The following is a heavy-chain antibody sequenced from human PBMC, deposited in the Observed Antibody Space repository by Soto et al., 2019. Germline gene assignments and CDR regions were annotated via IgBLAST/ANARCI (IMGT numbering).Heavy chain of an antibody. V-gene: IGHV3-33*01. Sequence: PGGSLRLSCAASGFTFSSYGMHWVRQAPGKGLEWVAVIWYDGSNKYYADSVKGRFTISRDNSKNTLYLQMNSLRAEDTAVYYCARDHDILTGYSPYYFDYWGQGTRVTVSS. J-gene: IGHJ4*02. CDR1: GFTFSSYG. D-gene: IGHD3-9*01. CDR3: ARDHDILTGYSPYYFDY. CDR2: IWYDGSNK.